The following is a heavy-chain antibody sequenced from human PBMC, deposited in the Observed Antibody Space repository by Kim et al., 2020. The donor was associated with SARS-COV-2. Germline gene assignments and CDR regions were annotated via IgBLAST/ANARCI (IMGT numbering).Heavy chain of an antibody. Sequence: RYSPSFQGQVTLSADKSISTAYLQWSSLKASDTAMYYCARQITTVVPFDPWGQGTLVTVSS. CDR3: ARQITTVVPFDP. D-gene: IGHD4-17*01. V-gene: IGHV5-51*01. J-gene: IGHJ5*02.